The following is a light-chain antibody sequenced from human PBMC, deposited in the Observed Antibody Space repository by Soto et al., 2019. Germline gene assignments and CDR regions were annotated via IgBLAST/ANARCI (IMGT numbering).Light chain of an antibody. CDR1: SRDIGYYDY. CDR3: SSYGGTNSYV. Sequence: QSALTQPPSASGSPGQSVTISCTGTSRDIGYYDYVSWYQQHPGNAPKLIIYEVNKRPSGIPDRFSGSKSGNTAALTVSGLQPEDETDYYCSSYGGTNSYVFGTGTKLTVL. J-gene: IGLJ1*01. CDR2: EVN. V-gene: IGLV2-8*01.